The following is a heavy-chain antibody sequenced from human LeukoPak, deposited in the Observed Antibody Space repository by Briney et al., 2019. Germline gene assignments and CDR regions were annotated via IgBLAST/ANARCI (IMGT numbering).Heavy chain of an antibody. D-gene: IGHD3-10*01. Sequence: SETLSLTCTVSGGSISRGDYYCTWIRQPPGKGLEWIGYIYYSGSTYYNPSLKSRVTISVDTSKKQFSLKLSSVTAADPAVHYCARDRGDAFDIWGQGTMATVPS. CDR3: ARDRGDAFDI. V-gene: IGHV4-30-4*08. CDR1: GGSISRGDYY. CDR2: IYYSGST. J-gene: IGHJ3*02.